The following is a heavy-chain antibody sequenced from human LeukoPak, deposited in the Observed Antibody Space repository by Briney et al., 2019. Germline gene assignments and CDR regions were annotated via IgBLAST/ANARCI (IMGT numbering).Heavy chain of an antibody. CDR2: ISHSGSS. CDR1: GGSFSGYY. CDR3: ARVPRERIAAAGTGPSGAFDI. V-gene: IGHV4-34*01. D-gene: IGHD6-13*01. J-gene: IGHJ3*02. Sequence: SETLSLTCAVYGGSFSGYYWSWIRQPPGKGLEWIGEISHSGSSNYNPSLKSRVTISVYTSKDQFSLQLSPVTAAAPAVYYCARVPRERIAAAGTGPSGAFDIWGQGTMVTVSS.